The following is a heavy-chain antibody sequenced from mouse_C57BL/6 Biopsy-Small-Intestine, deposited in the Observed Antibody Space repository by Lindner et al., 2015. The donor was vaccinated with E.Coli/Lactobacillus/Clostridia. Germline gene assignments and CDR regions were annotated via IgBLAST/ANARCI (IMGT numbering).Heavy chain of an antibody. Sequence: VQLQESGPELVKPGASVKMSCKASGYTFTDYHMHWVKQSHGKSLEWIGVINPNYGTTYYNQKFKGKATLTVDRSSSTAYMQLNSLTSEDSAVYYCARNGNYFDYWGQGTTLTVSS. D-gene: IGHD2-1*01. V-gene: IGHV1-39*01. CDR1: GYTFTDYH. CDR3: ARNGNYFDY. CDR2: INPNYGTT. J-gene: IGHJ2*01.